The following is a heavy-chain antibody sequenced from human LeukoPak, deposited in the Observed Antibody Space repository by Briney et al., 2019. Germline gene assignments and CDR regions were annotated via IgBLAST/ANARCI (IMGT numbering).Heavy chain of an antibody. CDR3: ARSYIAVAGTYYYYYGMDV. Sequence: SETLSLTCTASGGSISSYYWSWIRQPPGKGLEWIGYIYYSGSTNYNPSLKSRVTISVDTSKNQFSLKLSSVTAADTAVYYCARSYIAVAGTYYYYYGMDVWGQGTTVTVSS. CDR2: IYYSGST. D-gene: IGHD6-19*01. CDR1: GGSISSYY. V-gene: IGHV4-59*08. J-gene: IGHJ6*02.